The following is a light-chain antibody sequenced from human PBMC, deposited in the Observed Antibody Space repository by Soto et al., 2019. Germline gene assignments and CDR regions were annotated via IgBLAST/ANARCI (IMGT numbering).Light chain of an antibody. Sequence: DIQMTQSPSTLSASVGDRVTITCRARQTISIWLAWYQQKPGKAPKLLIYDASILESGVPSRFSGSGSGTEFTLTISRLEPEDFAVYYCQHYSSSRGITFGQGTRLEIK. CDR2: DAS. V-gene: IGKV1-5*01. CDR3: QHYSSSRGIT. CDR1: QTISIW. J-gene: IGKJ5*01.